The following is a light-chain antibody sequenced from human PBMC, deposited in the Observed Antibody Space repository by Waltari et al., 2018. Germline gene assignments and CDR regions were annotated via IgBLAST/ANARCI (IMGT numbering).Light chain of an antibody. V-gene: IGLV1-47*01. J-gene: IGLJ3*02. CDR1: SSNIGDNY. CDR3: ATWDDSLSGWV. CDR2: RNN. Sequence: QSVLTQLPSASGTPGQGVTISCSGSSSNIGDNYVYWYQQFPATSPKLLIHRNNQRPSGVPDRCSGCTSGTSAFLVISGRRSEDEADYHCATWDDSLSGWVFGGGTKVTVL.